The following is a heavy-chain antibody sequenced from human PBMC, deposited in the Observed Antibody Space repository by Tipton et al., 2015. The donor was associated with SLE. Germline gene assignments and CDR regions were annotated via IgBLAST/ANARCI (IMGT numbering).Heavy chain of an antibody. Sequence: SLRLSCVASGFTFSTYGMHWVRQAPGKGLEWVTVVWYDGGNRYYADSVKGRFTISRDNSKNTLYLQMNSLRSDDTAIYYCAKDLRGYAIDYWGQGTLVTVSS. CDR2: VWYDGGNR. D-gene: IGHD5-12*01. CDR1: GFTFSTYG. V-gene: IGHV3-33*06. CDR3: AKDLRGYAIDY. J-gene: IGHJ4*02.